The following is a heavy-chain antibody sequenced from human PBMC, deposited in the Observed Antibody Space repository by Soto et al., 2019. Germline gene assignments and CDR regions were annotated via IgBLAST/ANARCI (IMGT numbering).Heavy chain of an antibody. J-gene: IGHJ4*02. D-gene: IGHD3-10*01. CDR3: AKVLWSSRYLHY. Sequence: EVQVLESGGDLVQPGGSLRLSCEVSGFTFSDFAMNWVRQAPGKGLEWVALIGNTGTSTYYADSVKGRFSISRDNSKNTMYLQMNSLRADDTDVYYCAKVLWSSRYLHYWGQGTRVTVSS. V-gene: IGHV3-23*05. CDR2: IGNTGTST. CDR1: GFTFSDFA.